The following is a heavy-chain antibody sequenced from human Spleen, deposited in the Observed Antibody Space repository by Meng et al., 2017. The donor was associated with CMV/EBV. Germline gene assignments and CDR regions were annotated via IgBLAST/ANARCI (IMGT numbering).Heavy chain of an antibody. Sequence: ASVKVSCKASGYTFTNNDMHWVRQAPGQGLEWMGIIDPSGGNTSYAQNFQGRVTMTRDTSTSTVYMELSSLRSEDTAVYYCARDELTGTDYYFDYWGQGTLVTVSS. CDR2: IDPSGGNT. CDR1: GYTFTNND. J-gene: IGHJ4*02. D-gene: IGHD1-7*01. V-gene: IGHV1-46*01. CDR3: ARDELTGTDYYFDY.